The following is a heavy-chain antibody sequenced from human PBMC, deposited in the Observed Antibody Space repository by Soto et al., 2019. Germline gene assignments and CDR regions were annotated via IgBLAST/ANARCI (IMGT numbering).Heavy chain of an antibody. V-gene: IGHV3-48*02. Sequence: GGSLRLSCEASGFSFGSYSMNWVRQAPGKGLEWVSFISGRGTTTYYADSVRGRFTVSRDNAKNSLSLEVNSLRDEDTAVYYCARLGYCSSATCKYYFYYYGMDVWGQGTTVTVSS. CDR2: ISGRGTTT. CDR3: ARLGYCSSATCKYYFYYYGMDV. D-gene: IGHD2-2*01. J-gene: IGHJ6*02. CDR1: GFSFGSYS.